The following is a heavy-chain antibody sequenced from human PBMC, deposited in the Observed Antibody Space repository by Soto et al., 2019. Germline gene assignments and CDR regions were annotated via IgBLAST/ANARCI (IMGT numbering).Heavy chain of an antibody. V-gene: IGHV3-11*01. CDR1: GFTFSDYY. D-gene: IGHD3-3*01. CDR2: ISSSSSTI. J-gene: IGHJ4*02. Sequence: GGSLRLSCATSGFTFSDYYMSWIRPAPGKGLEWVSYISSSSSTIYYADSVKGRFTISRDNAKNSLYLQMNSLRAEDTAVYYCARDTPYYDFWSGYYTYWGQGTLVTVSS. CDR3: ARDTPYYDFWSGYYTY.